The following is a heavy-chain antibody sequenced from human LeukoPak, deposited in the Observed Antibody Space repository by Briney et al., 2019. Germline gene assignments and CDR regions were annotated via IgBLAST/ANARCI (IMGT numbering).Heavy chain of an antibody. CDR2: ISYDGSNK. D-gene: IGHD5-18*01. J-gene: IGHJ4*02. Sequence: GGSLRLSCAASGFTFSSYGMHWVRQAPGKGLEWVAVISYDGSNKYYADSVKGRFTISRDNSKNTLYLQMNSLRAEDTAVYYCATEVLNSYGYFYDYWGQGTLVTVSS. V-gene: IGHV3-30*03. CDR3: ATEVLNSYGYFYDY. CDR1: GFTFSSYG.